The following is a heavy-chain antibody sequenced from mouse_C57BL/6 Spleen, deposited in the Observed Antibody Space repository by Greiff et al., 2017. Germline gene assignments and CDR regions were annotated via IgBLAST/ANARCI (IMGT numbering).Heavy chain of an antibody. CDR2: INPYNGGT. D-gene: IGHD2-14*01. J-gene: IGHJ4*01. CDR1: GYTFTDYY. V-gene: IGHV1-19*01. CDR3: AGEGTTGNAMDY. Sequence: EVQLQQSGPVLVKPGASVKMSCKASGYTFTDYYMNWVKQSHGKSLEWIGVINPYNGGTSYNQKFKGKATLTVDKSSSTAYMELNSLTSEDSAVYYCAGEGTTGNAMDYWGQGTSVTVSS.